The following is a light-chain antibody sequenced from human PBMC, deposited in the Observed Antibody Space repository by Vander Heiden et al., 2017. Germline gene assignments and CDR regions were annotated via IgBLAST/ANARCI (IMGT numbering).Light chain of an antibody. CDR2: EVS. V-gene: IGLV2-23*02. J-gene: IGLJ2*01. CDR1: SSDVGNYNR. CDR3: CSYTGSNTVV. Sequence: SPLSPPPSLSSSPSPTRHISCTGTSSDVGNYNRVSGYQQHPGKAPKLMIYEVSRRPLGDSNRFSGSKSGNTASLTISGLQAEDEADYYCCSYTGSNTVVFGGGTKLSVL.